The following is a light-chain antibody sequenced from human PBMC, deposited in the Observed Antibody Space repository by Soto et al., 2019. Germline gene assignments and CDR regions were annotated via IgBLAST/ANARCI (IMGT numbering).Light chain of an antibody. J-gene: IGLJ2*01. CDR1: SSNIGAGYD. CDR3: QSYDSSLSGWKV. CDR2: GNS. Sequence: QSVLTQLPSVSGAPGQRVTISCTGSSSNIGAGYDVHWYQQLPGTAPKLLIYGNSNRPSGVPDRFSGSKSGTSASLAITGLQAEDEADYYCQSYDSSLSGWKVFGGGTKLTVL. V-gene: IGLV1-40*01.